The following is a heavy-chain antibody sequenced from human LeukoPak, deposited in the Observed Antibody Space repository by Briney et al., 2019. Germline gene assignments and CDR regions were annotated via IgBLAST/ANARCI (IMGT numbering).Heavy chain of an antibody. J-gene: IGHJ4*02. D-gene: IGHD6-13*01. V-gene: IGHV3-23*01. CDR3: AKPYSSSWYNSRY. CDR2: ISASGHIS. CDR1: GITFSSYA. Sequence: GGSLRLSCAASGITFSSYAISWVRQAPGKGLEWVSIISASGHISNYADSVKGRFTISRDNSKNTLYLQMNSLRAEDTAIYYCAKPYSSSWYNSRYWGQGTLVTVSS.